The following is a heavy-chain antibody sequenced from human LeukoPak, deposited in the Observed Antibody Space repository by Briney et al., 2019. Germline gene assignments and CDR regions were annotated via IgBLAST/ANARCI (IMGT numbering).Heavy chain of an antibody. V-gene: IGHV3-30*18. J-gene: IGHJ6*02. CDR2: ISYDGSNK. CDR1: GFTFSSYG. CDR3: AKDLDYDYVWGSFYGMDV. D-gene: IGHD3-16*01. Sequence: PGGSLRLSCAASGFTFSSYGMHWVRQAPGKGLEWVAVISYDGSNKYYADSVKGRFTISRDNSKNTLYPQMNSLRAEDTAVYYCAKDLDYDYVWGSFYGMDVWGQGTTVTVSS.